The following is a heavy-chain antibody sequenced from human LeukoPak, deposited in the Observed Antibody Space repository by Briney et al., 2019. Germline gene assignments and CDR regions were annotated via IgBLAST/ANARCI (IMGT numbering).Heavy chain of an antibody. CDR2: INPKSGGT. CDR1: GYTFTGYN. J-gene: IGHJ6*03. Sequence: ASVKVSCKASGYTFTGYNMHWVRRAPGQGLEWMGWINPKSGGTNYAQKFQGRVTMTRDTSISTAYMELSKLTSDDTAVYYCARGCSSTSCSSDLYYYYYYMDVWGKGTTVTVSS. V-gene: IGHV1-2*02. D-gene: IGHD2-2*01. CDR3: ARGCSSTSCSSDLYYYYYYMDV.